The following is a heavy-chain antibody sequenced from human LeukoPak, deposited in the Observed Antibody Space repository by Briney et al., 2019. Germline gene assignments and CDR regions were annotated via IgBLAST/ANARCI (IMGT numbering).Heavy chain of an antibody. D-gene: IGHD3-22*01. J-gene: IGHJ3*02. CDR3: ARGLDSSGYFDAFDI. CDR2: INPNSGGT. CDR1: GYTFTGYY. Sequence: ASVKVSCKASGYTFTGYYMHWVRQAPGQGLEWMGWINPNSGGTNYAQKFQGRVTMTRDTSISTAYMELSRLRSDDTAVYYCARGLDSSGYFDAFDIWGQGTMVTVSS. V-gene: IGHV1-2*02.